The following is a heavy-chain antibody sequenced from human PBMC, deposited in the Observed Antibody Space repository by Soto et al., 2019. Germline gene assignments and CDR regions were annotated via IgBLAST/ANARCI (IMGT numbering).Heavy chain of an antibody. CDR2: IIPILGIA. CDR3: AREEVGNYCDSSGFDY. V-gene: IGHV1-69*08. D-gene: IGHD3-22*01. Sequence: QVQLVQSGAEVKKPGSSVKVSCKASGGTFSSYTISWVRQAPGQGLEWMGRIIPILGIANYAQKFQGRVTITADKSTSTAYMELSSLRSEDTAVYYCAREEVGNYCDSSGFDYWGQGTLVTVSS. J-gene: IGHJ4*02. CDR1: GGTFSSYT.